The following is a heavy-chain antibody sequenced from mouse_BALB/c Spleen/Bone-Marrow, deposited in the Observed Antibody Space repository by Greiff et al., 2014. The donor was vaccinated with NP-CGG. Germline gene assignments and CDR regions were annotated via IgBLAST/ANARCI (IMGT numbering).Heavy chain of an antibody. CDR3: TTYYYGSSWGFAY. V-gene: IGHV14-3*02. J-gene: IGHJ3*01. CDR1: GFNIKDTY. CDR2: IDPANGNT. D-gene: IGHD1-1*01. Sequence: VQLQQSGAELVKPGASVKLSCTASGFNIKDTYMHWVMQRPEQGLEWIGRIDPANGNTKYDPKFQGKATITADTSSNTAYLQLSSLTSEDTAVYYCTTYYYGSSWGFAYWGQGTLVTVSA.